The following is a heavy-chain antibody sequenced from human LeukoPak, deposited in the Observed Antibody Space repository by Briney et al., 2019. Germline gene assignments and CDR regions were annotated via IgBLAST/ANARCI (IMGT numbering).Heavy chain of an antibody. CDR2: ISVYNVDT. D-gene: IGHD2-15*01. J-gene: IGHJ6*02. CDR1: GYTLTRYG. V-gene: IGHV1-18*01. CDR3: ARDAVVVVAATLFDYYYYGMDV. Sequence: ASVKVSCKASGYTLTRYGITWVRQAPVQGREWMGWISVYNVDTNYAQKLQGRVTMTTDTSTSTAYMELRSLRSDDTAVYYCARDAVVVVAATLFDYYYYGMDVWGQGTTVTVSS.